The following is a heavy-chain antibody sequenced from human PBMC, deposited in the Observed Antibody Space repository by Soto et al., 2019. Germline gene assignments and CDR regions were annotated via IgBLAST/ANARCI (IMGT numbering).Heavy chain of an antibody. CDR1: GFTFSDYY. V-gene: IGHV3-11*01. D-gene: IGHD4-17*01. CDR3: ATSPVTTFPDYYYYYMDV. CDR2: ISSSGSTI. J-gene: IGHJ6*03. Sequence: PGGSLRLSCAASGFTFSDYYMSWIRQAPGKGLEWVSYISSSGSTIYYADSVKGRFTISRDNAKNSLYLQMNSLRAEDTAVYYCATSPVTTFPDYYYYYMDVWGKGTTVTVS.